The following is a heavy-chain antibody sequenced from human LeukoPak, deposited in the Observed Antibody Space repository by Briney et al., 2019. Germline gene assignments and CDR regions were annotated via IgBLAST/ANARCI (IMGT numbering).Heavy chain of an antibody. CDR1: GLTFSSSW. CDR3: ARGGGLDV. J-gene: IGHJ6*02. Sequence: GGSLRLSCAVSGLTFSSSWMDWVRQAPGKGLEWVASVNHNGNVNYYVDSVKGRFTISRDNAKNSLYLQMSNLRAEDTAVYFCARGGGLDVWGQGATVTVSS. V-gene: IGHV3-7*03. D-gene: IGHD3-16*01. CDR2: VNHNGNVN.